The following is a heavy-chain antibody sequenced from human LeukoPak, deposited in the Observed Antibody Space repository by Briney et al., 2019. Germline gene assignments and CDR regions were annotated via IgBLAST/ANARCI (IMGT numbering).Heavy chain of an antibody. J-gene: IGHJ4*02. V-gene: IGHV3-23*01. CDR2: ISGSGGST. D-gene: IGHD4-17*01. CDR1: GFTFSSYA. Sequence: PGGSLRLSCAXSGFTFSSYAMSWVRQAPGKGLEWVSAISGSGGSTYYADSVKGRFTISRDNSKNTLYLQMNSLRAEDTAVYYCAKDGYFDYGDYSNYWGQGTLVTVSS. CDR3: AKDGYFDYGDYSNY.